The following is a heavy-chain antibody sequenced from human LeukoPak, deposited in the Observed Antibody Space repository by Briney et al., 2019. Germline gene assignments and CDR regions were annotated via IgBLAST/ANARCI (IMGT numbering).Heavy chain of an antibody. CDR2: IYLGDSDT. D-gene: IGHD3-22*01. Sequence: PGESLKISCKGSGYFFNSYWIGWVRQMPGKGLEWMGIIYLGDSDTRHSPSFQGQVTMSADKSSSTAYLQWSSLKASDTAMSYCARVDSSGYYLDYWGQGTLVTVSS. J-gene: IGHJ4*02. V-gene: IGHV5-51*01. CDR1: GYFFNSYW. CDR3: ARVDSSGYYLDY.